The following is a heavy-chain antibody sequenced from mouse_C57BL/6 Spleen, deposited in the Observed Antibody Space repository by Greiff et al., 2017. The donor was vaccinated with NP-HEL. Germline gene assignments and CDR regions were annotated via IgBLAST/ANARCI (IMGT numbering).Heavy chain of an antibody. CDR3: ARGVYWYFDV. J-gene: IGHJ1*03. V-gene: IGHV1-42*01. CDR1: GYSFTGYY. Sequence: VHVKQSGPELVKPGASVKISCKASGYSFTGYYMNWVKQSPEKSLEWIGEINPSTGGTTYNQKFKAKATLTLDKSSSTAYMQLKSLTSEDSAVYYCARGVYWYFDVWGTGTTVTVSS. CDR2: INPSTGGT.